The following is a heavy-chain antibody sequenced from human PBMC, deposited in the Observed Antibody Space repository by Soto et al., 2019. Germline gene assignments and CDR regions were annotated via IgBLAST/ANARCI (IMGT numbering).Heavy chain of an antibody. J-gene: IGHJ5*02. Sequence: ASVKVSCKASGFSFTGYYIHWLRQAPGQGLEWMGWINAHSGGTEYARKFQGRVTLTRDTSIATAYLTLTSLTSDDTALYYCAKDLTRQLAYWLDPWGQGTQVTVS. CDR2: INAHSGGT. D-gene: IGHD6-6*01. V-gene: IGHV1-2*02. CDR1: GFSFTGYY. CDR3: AKDLTRQLAYWLDP.